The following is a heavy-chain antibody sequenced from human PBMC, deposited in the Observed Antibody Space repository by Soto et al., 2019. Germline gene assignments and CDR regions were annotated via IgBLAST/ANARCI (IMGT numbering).Heavy chain of an antibody. Sequence: GGSLRLSCAASGFTFSSYSMNWVRQAPGKGLEWVSYISSSSSTIYYADSVKGRFTISRDNAKNSLYLQMNSLRDEDTAVYYCATLLYSYGYPYYYYGMDVWGQGTTVTVSS. CDR2: ISSSSSTI. CDR1: GFTFSSYS. J-gene: IGHJ6*02. D-gene: IGHD5-18*01. V-gene: IGHV3-48*02. CDR3: ATLLYSYGYPYYYYGMDV.